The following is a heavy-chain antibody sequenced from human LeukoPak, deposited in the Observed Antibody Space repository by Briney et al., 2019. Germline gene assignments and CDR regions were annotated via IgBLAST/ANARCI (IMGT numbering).Heavy chain of an antibody. CDR1: GFTVSSNY. Sequence: GGSLRLSCAASGFTVSSNYMSWVRQAPGKGLEWVSVIFSGGSTYYADTVKGRFTISRDNSKNTLYLQMNGLRAEDTAMYYCAKVSLNMVNDAFDIWGQGTMVSVSS. V-gene: IGHV3-53*05. CDR2: IFSGGST. J-gene: IGHJ3*02. CDR3: AKVSLNMVNDAFDI. D-gene: IGHD4/OR15-4a*01.